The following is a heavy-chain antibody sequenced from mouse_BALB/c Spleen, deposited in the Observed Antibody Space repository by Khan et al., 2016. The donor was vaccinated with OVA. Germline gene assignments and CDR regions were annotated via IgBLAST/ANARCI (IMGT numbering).Heavy chain of an antibody. CDR3: APAGTGDYFDY. Sequence: VQLQQSGAELVKPGASVKLSCTASGFNIKDTHIHWVKQRPEQGLEWIGRIDPANDNSKYDPRFQGKATITADTSSNTAYLHLSSLTSEDTAVYYCAPAGTGDYFDYWGQGTTPTVSS. CDR1: GFNIKDTH. D-gene: IGHD4-1*01. V-gene: IGHV14-3*02. CDR2: IDPANDNS. J-gene: IGHJ2*01.